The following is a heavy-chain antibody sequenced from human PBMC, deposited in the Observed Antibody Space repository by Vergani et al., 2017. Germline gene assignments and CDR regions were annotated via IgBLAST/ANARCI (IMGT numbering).Heavy chain of an antibody. CDR2: IWYDGSNK. J-gene: IGHJ3*02. D-gene: IGHD5-12*01. CDR3: AKGGYSGYDFGAFDI. V-gene: IGHV3-33*06. CDR1: GFTFSSYG. Sequence: QVQLVESGGGVVQPGRSLILSCAASGFTFSSYGMHWVRQAPGKGLEWVAVIWYDGSNKYYADSVKGRFTISRDNSKNTLYLQMNSLRAEDTAVYYCAKGGYSGYDFGAFDIWGQGTMVTVSS.